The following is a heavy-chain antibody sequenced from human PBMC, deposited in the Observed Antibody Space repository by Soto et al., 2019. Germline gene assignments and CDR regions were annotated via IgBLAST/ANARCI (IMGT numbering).Heavy chain of an antibody. CDR2: IDWDDDK. Sequence: SGPTLVNPTQTLTLTCTFSGFSLSTSGMCVSWIRQPPGKALEWLALIDWDDDKYYSTSLKTRLTISKDTSKNQVVLTMTNMDPVDTATYYCARIQASYYYYGMDVWGQGTTVTVSS. CDR3: ARIQASYYYYGMDV. CDR1: GFSLSTSGMC. J-gene: IGHJ6*02. V-gene: IGHV2-70*01.